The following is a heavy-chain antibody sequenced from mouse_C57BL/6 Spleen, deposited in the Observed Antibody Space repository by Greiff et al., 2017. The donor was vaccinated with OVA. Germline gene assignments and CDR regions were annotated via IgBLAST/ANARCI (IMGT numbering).Heavy chain of an antibody. CDR2: LDPSDSYT. CDR1: GYTFTSYW. D-gene: IGHD4-1*01. J-gene: IGHJ2*01. CDR3: AKANWYYFDY. V-gene: IGHV1-69*01. Sequence: QVQLQQPGAELVMPGASVKLSCKASGYTFTSYWMHWVKQRPGQGLEWIGELDPSDSYTNYNQKFKGKSTLTVDKSSSTAYMQLSSLTSEDSAVYYCAKANWYYFDYWGQGTTLTVSS.